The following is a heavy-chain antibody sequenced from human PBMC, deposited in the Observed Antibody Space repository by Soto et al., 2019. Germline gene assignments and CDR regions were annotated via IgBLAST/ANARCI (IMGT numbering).Heavy chain of an antibody. V-gene: IGHV1-18*01. Sequence: QDQLMQSGAEVKKPVASLKVSCKVSGFSFSNYGISWGRQAPGQGLGWLGLISGYNGDTKYAQNLPGRDTMTADTFSRPAYLPLSRLTSAATAVYYCARERLTYLNYYFGMHVWGQGTTVTVPS. J-gene: IGHJ6*02. CDR3: ARERLTYLNYYFGMHV. CDR2: ISGYNGDT. CDR1: GFSFSNYG. D-gene: IGHD2-2*01.